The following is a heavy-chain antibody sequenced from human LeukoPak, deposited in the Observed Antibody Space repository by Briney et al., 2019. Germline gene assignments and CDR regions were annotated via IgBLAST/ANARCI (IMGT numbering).Heavy chain of an antibody. CDR2: ISGYNGQR. Sequence: ASVKVSCKTSGYMFNVHGITWVRQATGQGLEWVGWISGYNGQRNYAGKLQDRLTLTTDTSTSTMELKSLRSDDTAVYYCARHVYGNSKYYYYYGMDVWGQGTTVTVSS. V-gene: IGHV1-18*01. J-gene: IGHJ6*02. CDR1: GYMFNVHG. CDR3: ARHVYGNSKYYYYYGMDV. D-gene: IGHD4-23*01.